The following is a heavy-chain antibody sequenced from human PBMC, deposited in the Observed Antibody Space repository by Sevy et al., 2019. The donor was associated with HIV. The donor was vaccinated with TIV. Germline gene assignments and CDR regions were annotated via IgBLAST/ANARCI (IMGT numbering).Heavy chain of an antibody. CDR2: INSDGSST. J-gene: IGHJ4*02. CDR1: GFTFSSYW. D-gene: IGHD6-19*01. V-gene: IGHV3-74*01. CDR3: GRAVAGKFDY. Sequence: GGSLRLSCAASGFTFSSYWMHWVRQAPGKGLVRVSRINSDGSSTSYADSVKGRFTISRDNAKNTLYLQMNSLRAEDTAVYYCGRAVAGKFDYWGQGTLVTVSS.